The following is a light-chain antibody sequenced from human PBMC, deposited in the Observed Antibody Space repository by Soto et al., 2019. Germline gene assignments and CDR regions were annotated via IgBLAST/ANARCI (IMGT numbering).Light chain of an antibody. V-gene: IGKV1-9*01. CDR3: QELNSYPFI. CDR2: AAS. Sequence: DIQLTQSPSFLSASVGDRVTITCRASEAIDTCLAWYQKKPGKAPKLLIYAASLLQSGVPSRFSGGGSGTEFTLTINSLQPEDFANYYCQELNSYPFIFGQGTRLEI. CDR1: EAIDTC. J-gene: IGKJ5*01.